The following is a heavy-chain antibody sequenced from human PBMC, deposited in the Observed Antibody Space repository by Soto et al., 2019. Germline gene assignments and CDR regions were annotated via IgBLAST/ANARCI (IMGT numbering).Heavy chain of an antibody. D-gene: IGHD3-22*01. Sequence: PGGSLRLSCGASGFIFRNFAMSWVRQAPGKGLEWVSTISGSGDKTYSADSVKGRFTISRDNSKDTLYLQMSSLRAEDTAVYYCAKDPDSSGSIGGFDYWGQGTLVTVSS. J-gene: IGHJ4*02. CDR1: GFIFRNFA. V-gene: IGHV3-23*01. CDR2: ISGSGDKT. CDR3: AKDPDSSGSIGGFDY.